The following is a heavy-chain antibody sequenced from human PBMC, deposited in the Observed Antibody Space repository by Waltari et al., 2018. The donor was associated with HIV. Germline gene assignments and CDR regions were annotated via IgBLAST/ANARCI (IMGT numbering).Heavy chain of an antibody. CDR3: AKDPGYCGGDCYSAPGGYYYGMDV. D-gene: IGHD2-21*02. J-gene: IGHJ6*02. V-gene: IGHV3-30*18. CDR1: GFTFSSYG. CDR2: ISYDGSNK. Sequence: QVQLVESGGGVVQPGRSLRLSCAASGFTFSSYGMHWVRQAPGKGLEWVAVISYDGSNKYYADSVKGRFTISRDNSKNTLYLQMNSLRAEDTAVYYCAKDPGYCGGDCYSAPGGYYYGMDVWGQGTTVTVSS.